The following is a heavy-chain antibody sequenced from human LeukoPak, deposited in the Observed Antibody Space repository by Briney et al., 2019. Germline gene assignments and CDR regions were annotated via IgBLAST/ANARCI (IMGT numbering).Heavy chain of an antibody. Sequence: SETLSLTCAVYGGSFNGYYWTWIRQPPGKGLEWIGEINHSGSTDYNPSLKSRVTISVDTSKNQFSLKLSSVTAADTAVYYCARSPRLLVRGVIWNAFDIWGQGTMVTVSS. D-gene: IGHD3-10*01. CDR3: ARSPRLLVRGVIWNAFDI. V-gene: IGHV4-34*01. CDR2: INHSGST. CDR1: GGSFNGYY. J-gene: IGHJ3*02.